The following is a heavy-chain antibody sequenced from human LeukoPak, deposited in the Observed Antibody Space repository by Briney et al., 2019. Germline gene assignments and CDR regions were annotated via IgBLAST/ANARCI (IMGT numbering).Heavy chain of an antibody. J-gene: IGHJ4*02. V-gene: IGHV3-30*02. D-gene: IGHD6-19*01. Sequence: PGGSLRLPRSGSGFSLRYYGMHRVRPASGLGPEWMAFIRFHGSDKFYADSVKGRFAISRDNSKNTLYLQMDSLRVEDTAVYYCAKDPHSGWFDYWGQGTLVTVSS. CDR2: IRFHGSDK. CDR3: AKDPHSGWFDY. CDR1: GFSLRYYG.